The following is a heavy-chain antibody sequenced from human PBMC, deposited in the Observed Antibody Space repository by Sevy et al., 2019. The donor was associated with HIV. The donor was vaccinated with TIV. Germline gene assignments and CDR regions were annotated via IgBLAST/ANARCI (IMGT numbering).Heavy chain of an antibody. V-gene: IGHV3-23*01. J-gene: IGHJ6*02. D-gene: IGHD3-22*01. CDR1: GFTFSSYA. Sequence: GSLRLSCAASGFTFSSYAMSWVRQAPGKGLEWVSTIRGSGGSTYYADSVKGRFTISRDNFKNTLYLQMSSLRAEDTAVYYCHGDYDSSQLASYYYYGMDVWGQGTTVTVSS. CDR2: IRGSGGST. CDR3: HGDYDSSQLASYYYYGMDV.